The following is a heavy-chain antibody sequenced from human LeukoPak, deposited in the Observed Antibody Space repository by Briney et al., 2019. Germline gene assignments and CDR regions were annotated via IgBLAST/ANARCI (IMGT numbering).Heavy chain of an antibody. V-gene: IGHV1-69*01. Sequence: SVKVSCKASGGTFSSYAISWVRQAPGQGLEWMGGIIPIFGTANYAQKFQGRVTITADESTSTAYMELSSLRSEGTAVYYCARGRDCSSTSCLGNYYYYYMDVWGKGTTVTVSS. CDR2: IIPIFGTA. CDR3: ARGRDCSSTSCLGNYYYYYMDV. D-gene: IGHD2-2*01. CDR1: GGTFSSYA. J-gene: IGHJ6*03.